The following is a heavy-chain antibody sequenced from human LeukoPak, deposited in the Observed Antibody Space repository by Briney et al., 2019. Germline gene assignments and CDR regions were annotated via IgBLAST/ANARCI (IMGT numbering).Heavy chain of an antibody. CDR2: IYYSGST. Sequence: PSETLSLTCTVSGGSISSGDYYWSWIRQPPGKGLEWIGYIYYSGSTYYNPSLKSRVTISVDTSKNQFSLKLSSVTAADTAVYYCARQPTYYYDSSGYYPRYYFDYWGQGTLVTVSS. D-gene: IGHD3-22*01. V-gene: IGHV4-30-4*01. CDR1: GGSISSGDYY. CDR3: ARQPTYYYDSSGYYPRYYFDY. J-gene: IGHJ4*02.